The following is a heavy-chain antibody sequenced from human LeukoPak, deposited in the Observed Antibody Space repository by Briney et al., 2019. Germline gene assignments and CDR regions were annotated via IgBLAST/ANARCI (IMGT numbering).Heavy chain of an antibody. CDR3: ARGPPPDFDY. Sequence: PSETLSLTCTVSGDSISSYYWSWIRQPAGQGLEWIGRTHPSGSTNYNPSLKSRVTLSVDTSKNQFSLKLSSVTAADTAVYYCARGPPPDFDYWGRGTLVTVSS. J-gene: IGHJ4*02. CDR2: THPSGST. V-gene: IGHV4-4*07. CDR1: GDSISSYY.